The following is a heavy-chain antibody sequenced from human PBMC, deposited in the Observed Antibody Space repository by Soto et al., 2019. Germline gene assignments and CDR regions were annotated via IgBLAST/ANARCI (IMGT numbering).Heavy chain of an antibody. Sequence: PGGSLRLSCAASGFNFSNHWMHWVRQAPGKGLVWVSRITSDGKSKAYAESVKGRFAISRDNAKNTVYLQMNSLRAEDTAVYYCARDFATCDYWGQRTLVTASS. D-gene: IGHD3-3*01. CDR2: ITSDGKSK. CDR1: GFNFSNHW. V-gene: IGHV3-74*01. CDR3: ARDFATCDY. J-gene: IGHJ4*02.